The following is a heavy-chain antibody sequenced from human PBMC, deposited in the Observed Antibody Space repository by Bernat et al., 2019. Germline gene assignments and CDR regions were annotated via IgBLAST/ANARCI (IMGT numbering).Heavy chain of an antibody. CDR2: IDHSGST. CDR1: GGSFSGYQ. CDR3: ASLYYGSGTYPHAGY. V-gene: IGHV4-34*01. J-gene: IGHJ4*02. D-gene: IGHD3-10*01. Sequence: QVQLQQWGAGLLKPSETLSLKCGVYGGSFSGYQWSWIRQPPGKGLEWIGEIDHSGSTKYNPSLMSRVTISVDISKNQFSLKLNSVTAADTAVYYCASLYYGSGTYPHAGYWGQGTLVTVSS.